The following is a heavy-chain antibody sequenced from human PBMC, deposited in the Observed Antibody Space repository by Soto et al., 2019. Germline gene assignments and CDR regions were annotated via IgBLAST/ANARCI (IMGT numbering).Heavy chain of an antibody. D-gene: IGHD3-10*01. V-gene: IGHV4-59*08. Sequence: PSETLSLTCTASGGSISSYYWSWIRQPPGKGLEWIGYISYSGFTNYNPSLKSRVSISVDTSKNQFSLKLTSVTAADTAVYYCTTQGFGGLHGLVDVWGQGTTVTVSS. CDR1: GGSISSYY. CDR2: ISYSGFT. CDR3: TTQGFGGLHGLVDV. J-gene: IGHJ6*02.